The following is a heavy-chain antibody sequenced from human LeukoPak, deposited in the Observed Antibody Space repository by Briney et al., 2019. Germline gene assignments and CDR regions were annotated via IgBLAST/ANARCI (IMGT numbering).Heavy chain of an antibody. V-gene: IGHV3-30*03. D-gene: IGHD2-21*02. CDR1: GFTFRNFG. J-gene: IGHJ4*02. Sequence: GGSLRLSCAASGFTFRNFGMHWGRQAPGKGLEWVAVISYDGSEKHYADSVKGQFTISRDNSKSTLYLHLNIPRPEDTAVYYCTRSVVTTADFDYWGQGTLVTVSS. CDR2: ISYDGSEK. CDR3: TRSVVTTADFDY.